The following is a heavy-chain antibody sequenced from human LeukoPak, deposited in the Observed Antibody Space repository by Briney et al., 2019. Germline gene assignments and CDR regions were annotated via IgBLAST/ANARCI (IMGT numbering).Heavy chain of an antibody. D-gene: IGHD1-26*01. J-gene: IGHJ4*02. Sequence: PGGSLRLSCAASGFTFSSYSMNWVRQAPGKGLEWVSSISSSSSYIYYADSVKGRFTISRDNAKNSLYLRMNSLRAEDTAVYYCARGVGATTSDYWGQGTLVTVSS. CDR2: ISSSSSYI. V-gene: IGHV3-21*01. CDR1: GFTFSSYS. CDR3: ARGVGATTSDY.